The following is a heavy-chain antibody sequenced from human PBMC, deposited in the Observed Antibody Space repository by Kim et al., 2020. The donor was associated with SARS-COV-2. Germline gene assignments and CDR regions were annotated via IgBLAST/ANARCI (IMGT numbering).Heavy chain of an antibody. Sequence: GGSLRLSCAASGFTFSSYSMNWVRQAPGKGLEWVSSISSSSSYIYYADSVKGRFTISRDNAKNSLYLQMNSLRAEDTAVYYCARDPQSVEYIVATMGWFDPWGQGTLVTVSS. CDR3: ARDPQSVEYIVATMGWFDP. D-gene: IGHD5-12*01. V-gene: IGHV3-21*01. CDR1: GFTFSSYS. J-gene: IGHJ5*02. CDR2: ISSSSSYI.